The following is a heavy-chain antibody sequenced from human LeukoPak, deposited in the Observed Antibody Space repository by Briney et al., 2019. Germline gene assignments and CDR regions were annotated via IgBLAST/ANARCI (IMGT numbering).Heavy chain of an antibody. J-gene: IGHJ6*04. CDR1: GFTFTNYG. CDR2: IGSRDIYI. CDR3: ARSSVQQLVLSHVDV. V-gene: IGHV3-21*01. Sequence: AGGSLRLSCAASGFTFTNYGMNWVRQAPGKGLEWVSSIGSRDIYIFYADSVKGRFTISRDNAKNSLYLQMNSLRAEDTAVYYCARSSVQQLVLSHVDVWGKGTTVTVSS. D-gene: IGHD6-6*01.